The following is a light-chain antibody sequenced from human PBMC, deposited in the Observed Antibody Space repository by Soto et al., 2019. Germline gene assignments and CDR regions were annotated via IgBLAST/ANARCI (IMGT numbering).Light chain of an antibody. J-gene: IGLJ2*01. CDR1: SSDVGGYNY. Sequence: QSALTQPASVSGSPGQSITISCTGTSSDVGGYNYVSWYQQHPGKALKLMIYDVSNRPSGVSNRFSGSKSGNTASLTISGLQAEDEADYYCSSYTSSSTLRVFGGGTKVTVL. CDR2: DVS. CDR3: SSYTSSSTLRV. V-gene: IGLV2-14*01.